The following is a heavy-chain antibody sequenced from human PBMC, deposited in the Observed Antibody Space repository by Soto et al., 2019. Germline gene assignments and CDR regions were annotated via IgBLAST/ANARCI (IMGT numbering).Heavy chain of an antibody. CDR3: ARVYYYDSSGRMEV. Sequence: ASVKVSCKASGYTFTSYGISWVRQAPGQGLEWMGWISAYNGNTNYAQKLQGRVTMTTDTSTSTAYMELSSLRSEDTAVYYCARVYYYDSSGRMEVWGQGTTVTVSS. CDR2: ISAYNGNT. V-gene: IGHV1-18*01. CDR1: GYTFTSYG. D-gene: IGHD3-22*01. J-gene: IGHJ6*02.